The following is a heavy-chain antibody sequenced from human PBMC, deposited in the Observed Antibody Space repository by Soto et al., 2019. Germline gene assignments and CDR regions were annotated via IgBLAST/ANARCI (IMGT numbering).Heavy chain of an antibody. J-gene: IGHJ1*01. Sequence: QVQLVESGGGVVQPGRSLRLSCAASGFTFSSYGMHWVRQAPGKGLEWVAVIWYDGSNKYYADSVKGRFTISRDNSKNTLYLQMNSLRAEDTAVYYCAGVNWNSLGYFQHWGQGTLVTVSS. CDR1: GFTFSSYG. CDR2: IWYDGSNK. D-gene: IGHD1-7*01. CDR3: AGVNWNSLGYFQH. V-gene: IGHV3-33*01.